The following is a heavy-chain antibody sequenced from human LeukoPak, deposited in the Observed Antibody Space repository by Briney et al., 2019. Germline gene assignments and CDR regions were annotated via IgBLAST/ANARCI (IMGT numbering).Heavy chain of an antibody. D-gene: IGHD2-8*01. CDR1: GYTFTGYY. V-gene: IGHV1-2*06. Sequence: ASVKVSCKASGYTFTGYYMHWVRQAPGQGLEWMGRINLNSGGTNYAQKLQGRVTMTTDTSTSTAYMELRSLRSDDTAVYYCARGSHCTNGVCYNFDYWGQGTLVTVSS. CDR2: INLNSGGT. J-gene: IGHJ4*02. CDR3: ARGSHCTNGVCYNFDY.